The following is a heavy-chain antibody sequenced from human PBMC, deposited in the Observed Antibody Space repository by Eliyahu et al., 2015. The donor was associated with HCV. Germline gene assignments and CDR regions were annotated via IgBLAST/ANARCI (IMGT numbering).Heavy chain of an antibody. CDR3: TTGSLFGVTTGGEDY. J-gene: IGHJ4*02. D-gene: IGHD4-11*01. V-gene: IGHV3-15*01. Sequence: EVQLVESGGGLVKPGGSLXLSCAASGFTFXTAGMSWXRRPPGKGLGWVXRTTDKRSGGTAEYAAPVNGRFTISRDDSKNTLYLQMNSLKTDDTGVYYCTTGSLFGVTTGGEDYWGQGTLVTVSS. CDR2: TTDKRSGGTA. CDR1: GFTFXTAG.